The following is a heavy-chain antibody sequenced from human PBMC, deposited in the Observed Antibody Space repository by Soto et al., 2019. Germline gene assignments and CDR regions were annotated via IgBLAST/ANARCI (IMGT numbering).Heavy chain of an antibody. D-gene: IGHD5-18*01. Sequence: QVQLQESGPGLVKPSETLSLTCTVSGGSISSYYWSWIRQPAGKGLEWIGRIYTSGSTNYNPSLKSRVTMSVDTSKNQFSLKLSSVTAADTAVYYCARDMFGVGYSYGLNWFDPWGQGTLVTVSS. CDR1: GGSISSYY. V-gene: IGHV4-4*07. CDR2: IYTSGST. CDR3: ARDMFGVGYSYGLNWFDP. J-gene: IGHJ5*02.